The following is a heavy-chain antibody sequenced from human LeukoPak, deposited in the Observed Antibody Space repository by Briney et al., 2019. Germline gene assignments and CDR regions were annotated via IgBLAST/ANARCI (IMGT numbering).Heavy chain of an antibody. CDR1: GFIVSDYN. D-gene: IGHD1-26*01. CDR2: IDISGTYI. CDR3: ARDLSATARAYDY. Sequence: PGGSLRLSCAASGFIVSDYNMNWVRQAPGKGLEWVSFIDISGTYITYADSVKGRFTISRDNAKNSLYLQMNSLRAEDTAVYYCARDLSATARAYDYWGQGILVTVSS. V-gene: IGHV3-21*01. J-gene: IGHJ4*01.